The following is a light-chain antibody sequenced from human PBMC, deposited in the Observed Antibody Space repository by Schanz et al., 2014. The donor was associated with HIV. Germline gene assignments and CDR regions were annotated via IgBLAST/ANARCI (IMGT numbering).Light chain of an antibody. Sequence: QSVLTQPASVSGSPGQSITISCTGTSSDVGGYNYVSWYQHPPGKAPKLMIYEVTKRPSGVPDRFSGSKSGNTASLTISGLQAEDEADYYCSSYAGTTTFVVFGGGTKLTVL. CDR1: SSDVGGYNY. J-gene: IGLJ2*01. CDR2: EVT. V-gene: IGLV2-23*02. CDR3: SSYAGTTTFVV.